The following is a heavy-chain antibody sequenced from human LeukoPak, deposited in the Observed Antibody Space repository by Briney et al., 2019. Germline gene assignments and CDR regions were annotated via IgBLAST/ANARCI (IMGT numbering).Heavy chain of an antibody. CDR1: GFTFSSYG. CDR2: ISSSGIAK. Sequence: GGSLRLSCAASGFTFSSYGMHWVRQAPGKGLEWVSYISSSGIAKNYADSVKGRFTISRDNSKNTLYLQMNSLRAEDTAVYYCAKDWRSGYGGNSGGLYYFDYWGQGTLVTVSS. CDR3: AKDWRSGYGGNSGGLYYFDY. V-gene: IGHV3-NL1*01. D-gene: IGHD4-23*01. J-gene: IGHJ4*02.